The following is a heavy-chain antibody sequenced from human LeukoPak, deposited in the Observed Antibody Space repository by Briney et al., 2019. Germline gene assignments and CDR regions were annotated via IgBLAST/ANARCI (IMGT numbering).Heavy chain of an antibody. CDR2: IKQDGSKE. Sequence: GGSLRLSCAASGFTFRNYWMSWVRQAPGKGPEWVANIKQDGSKEEYVDSVKGRFTISRDNANNSLSLQMNGLRAEDTAVYYCARTPLRFLARSSMGASYFDFWGRGTLVTVSS. CDR3: ARTPLRFLARSSMGASYFDF. CDR1: GFTFRNYW. J-gene: IGHJ4*02. V-gene: IGHV3-7*01. D-gene: IGHD3-3*01.